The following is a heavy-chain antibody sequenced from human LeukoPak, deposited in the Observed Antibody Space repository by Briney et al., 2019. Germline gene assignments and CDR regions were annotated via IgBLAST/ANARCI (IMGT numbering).Heavy chain of an antibody. Sequence: GASVKVSCKASGYTFTRYGISWVRQAPGQGLEWMGWISAYNGNTNYAQKLQGRVTMTTDTSTSTAYMELRSLGSDGTAVYYCASAGEGGSYDYWGQGTLLTVSS. V-gene: IGHV1-18*01. CDR1: GYTFTRYG. J-gene: IGHJ4*02. CDR2: ISAYNGNT. CDR3: ASAGEGGSYDY. D-gene: IGHD1-26*01.